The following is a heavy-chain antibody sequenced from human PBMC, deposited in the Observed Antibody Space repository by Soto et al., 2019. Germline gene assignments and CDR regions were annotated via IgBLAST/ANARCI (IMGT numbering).Heavy chain of an antibody. CDR2: IKQDGSEK. D-gene: IGHD5-12*01. J-gene: IGHJ4*02. V-gene: IGHV3-7*03. Sequence: PGGSLRLSCAASGFTFSSNWMSWVRQAPGKGLEWVANIKQDGSEKYYVDSVEGRFTISRDNAKNSLYLQMNSLRAEDTAVYYCATSGGGWLQPPVWGQGTLVTVSS. CDR3: ATSGGGWLQPPV. CDR1: GFTFSSNW.